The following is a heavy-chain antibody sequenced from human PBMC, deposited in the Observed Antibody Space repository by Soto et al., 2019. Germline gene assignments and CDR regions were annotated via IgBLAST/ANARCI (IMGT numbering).Heavy chain of an antibody. V-gene: IGHV4-59*01. CDR2: IYYSGST. CDR1: SGSISSYY. D-gene: IGHD4-17*01. J-gene: IGHJ4*02. Sequence: QVQLQESGPGLVKPSETLSLTCTVSSGSISSYYWSWIRQPPGKGLEWIGYIYYSGSTNYNPSLKSRVTISVDTSKNQFSLKLSSVTAADTAVYYCARALPGGHDYGDYVDYYFDYWGQGTLVTVSS. CDR3: ARALPGGHDYGDYVDYYFDY.